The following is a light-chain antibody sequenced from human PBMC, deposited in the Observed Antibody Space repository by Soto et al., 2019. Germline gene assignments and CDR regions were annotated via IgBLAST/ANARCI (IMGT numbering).Light chain of an antibody. J-gene: IGLJ1*01. Sequence: QSVLNQPASVSGSPGQSITISCTGTSSDIGGFKYVSWYQQHPGKSPKLIIYDVSNRPSGVSDRFSGSKSGNTASLTISGLQAEDEADYFCSSYTSSSTLEGVFGTGTKLTVL. V-gene: IGLV2-14*03. CDR1: SSDIGGFKY. CDR3: SSYTSSSTLEGV. CDR2: DVS.